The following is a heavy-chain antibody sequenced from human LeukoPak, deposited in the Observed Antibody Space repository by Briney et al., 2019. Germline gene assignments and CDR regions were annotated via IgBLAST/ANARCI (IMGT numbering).Heavy chain of an antibody. D-gene: IGHD3-22*01. V-gene: IGHV1-69*05. Sequence: SVKVSCKASGGTFSSYAISWVRQAPGQGLEWMGGIIPIFGTANYAQKFQGRVTITTDESTSTAYMELSSLRSEGTAVYYCARGSSYYYDSSGTYFDYWGQGTLVTVSS. CDR2: IIPIFGTA. CDR3: ARGSSYYYDSSGTYFDY. CDR1: GGTFSSYA. J-gene: IGHJ4*02.